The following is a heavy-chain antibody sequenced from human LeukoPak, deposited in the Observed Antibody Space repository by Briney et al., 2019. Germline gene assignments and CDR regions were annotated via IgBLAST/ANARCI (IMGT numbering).Heavy chain of an antibody. Sequence: GGSLRLSCAASGFTFSTYAMSWVRQAPGKGLEWVSSIIDSGSKTFYADSVRGRFTISRDNSKNTVYLQMNRLRAEDTAVYYCARQSPYFFDYWGRGNLVTVSS. V-gene: IGHV3-23*01. J-gene: IGHJ4*02. CDR1: GFTFSTYA. CDR3: ARQSPYFFDY. CDR2: IIDSGSKT. D-gene: IGHD4-11*01.